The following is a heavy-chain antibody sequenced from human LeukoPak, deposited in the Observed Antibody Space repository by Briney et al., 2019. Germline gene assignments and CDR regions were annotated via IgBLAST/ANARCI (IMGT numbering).Heavy chain of an antibody. V-gene: IGHV1-2*02. Sequence: GASVKVSCKASGDSFSGYYMHWVKQAPGQGLEWMGWINPNSGGTNYAQKFQGRVTITRVTSITTVYMEISSLTSDDTAIYYCARTTPVGARSFEYWGRGALVSVSS. CDR3: ARTTPVGARSFEY. J-gene: IGHJ4*02. CDR2: INPNSGGT. CDR1: GDSFSGYY. D-gene: IGHD1-26*01.